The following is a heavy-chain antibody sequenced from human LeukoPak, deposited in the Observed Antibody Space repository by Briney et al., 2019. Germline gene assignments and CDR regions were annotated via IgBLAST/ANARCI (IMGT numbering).Heavy chain of an antibody. V-gene: IGHV3-15*01. CDR1: GFTFSNAW. J-gene: IGHJ6*03. Sequence: GGSLRLSCAASGFTFSNAWMSWVRQAPGKGLEWVGRIKSKTDGGTTDYAAPVKGRFTISRDDSKNTLYLQMNSLKTEDTAVYYCTRHSPYYDFWSAYYHYYMDVWGKGTTVTVSS. CDR3: TRHSPYYDFWSAYYHYYMDV. D-gene: IGHD3-3*01. CDR2: IKSKTDGGTT.